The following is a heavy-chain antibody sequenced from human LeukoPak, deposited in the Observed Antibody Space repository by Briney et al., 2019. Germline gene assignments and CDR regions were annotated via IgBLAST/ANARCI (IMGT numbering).Heavy chain of an antibody. CDR3: ARGGTTVTNERLSHYYYYYYMDV. V-gene: IGHV3-74*01. CDR2: MSSDGIGT. J-gene: IGHJ6*03. D-gene: IGHD4-17*01. Sequence: GGSLRLSCAASGFTFRSYWMHWVRQAPGKGLVWVSRMSSDGIGTSYADSVKGRFTISRDNSKYTLYLQMNSLRAEDTAVYYCARGGTTVTNERLSHYYYYYYMDVWGKGTTVTVSS. CDR1: GFTFRSYW.